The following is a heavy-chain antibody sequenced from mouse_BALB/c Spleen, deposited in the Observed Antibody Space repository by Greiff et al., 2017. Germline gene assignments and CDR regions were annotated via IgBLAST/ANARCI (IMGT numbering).Heavy chain of an antibody. CDR2: IDPANGNT. Sequence: EVKLVESGAELVKPGASVKLSCTASGFNIKDTYMHWVKQRPEQGLEWIGRIDPANGNTKYDPKFQGKATITADTSSNTAYLQLSSLTSEDTAVYYCARGGWTYFDYWGQGTTLTVSS. CDR3: ARGGWTYFDY. D-gene: IGHD2-3*01. J-gene: IGHJ2*01. CDR1: GFNIKDTY. V-gene: IGHV14-3*02.